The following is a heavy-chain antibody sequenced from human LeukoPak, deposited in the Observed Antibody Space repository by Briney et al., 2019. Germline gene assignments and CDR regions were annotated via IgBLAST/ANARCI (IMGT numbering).Heavy chain of an antibody. CDR2: INHSGST. CDR3: ARDSYYDSSGYSLGAFDI. Sequence: SETLSLTCAVDGGSFSGYYWSGIRKPPGKGLEWIGEINHSGSTNYNPSLKSRVTISVDTSKNQVSLKLSSVTAADTAVYYCARDSYYDSSGYSLGAFDIWGQGTMVTVSS. V-gene: IGHV4-34*01. CDR1: GGSFSGYY. D-gene: IGHD3-22*01. J-gene: IGHJ3*02.